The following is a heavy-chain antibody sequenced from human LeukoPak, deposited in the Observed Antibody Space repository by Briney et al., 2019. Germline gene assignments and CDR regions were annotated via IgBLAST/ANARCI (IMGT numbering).Heavy chain of an antibody. Sequence: PGGSLRLSCAASGFTFSSYAMSWVRQAPGKGLEWVSAISGSGGSTYYADSVKGRFTISRDNSKNTLYLQMNSPRAEDTAVYYCARSRMVVAAPFDYWGQGTLVTVSS. J-gene: IGHJ4*02. V-gene: IGHV3-23*01. D-gene: IGHD2-15*01. CDR2: ISGSGGST. CDR3: ARSRMVVAAPFDY. CDR1: GFTFSSYA.